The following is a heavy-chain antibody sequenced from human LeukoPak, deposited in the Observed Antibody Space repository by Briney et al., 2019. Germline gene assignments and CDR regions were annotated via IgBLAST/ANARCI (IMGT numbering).Heavy chain of an antibody. CDR1: GYTFTSYD. V-gene: IGHV1-8*01. CDR2: MNPNSGNT. CDR3: ARVLQASGWFDP. Sequence: ASVKVSCKASGYTFTSYDINWVRQATGQGLEWMGWMNPNSGNTGYAQKFQGRVTMTRNTSISTAYMELSSLRSEDTAVYYCARVLQASGWFDPWGQGTLVTVSS. D-gene: IGHD3-10*01. J-gene: IGHJ5*02.